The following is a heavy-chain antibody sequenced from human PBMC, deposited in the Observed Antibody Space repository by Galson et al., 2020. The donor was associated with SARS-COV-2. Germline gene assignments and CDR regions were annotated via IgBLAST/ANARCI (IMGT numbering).Heavy chain of an antibody. V-gene: IGHV6-1*01. J-gene: IGHJ4*02. CDR2: TYYMSKWYN. Sequence: SENLSLTCGISGASVSSNSAAWNWIRQSPSRGLEWLGRTYYMSKWYNDYGESVKSRITFNPDTSKNQVSLQLTSVTPEDTAVYYCAREDLSGRSYFEYWGQGTLVNVSS. D-gene: IGHD3-3*01. CDR3: AREDLSGRSYFEY. CDR1: GASVSSNSAA.